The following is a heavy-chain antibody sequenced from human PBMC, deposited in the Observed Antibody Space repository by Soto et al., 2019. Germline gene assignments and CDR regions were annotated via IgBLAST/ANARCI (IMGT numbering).Heavy chain of an antibody. CDR2: IIPILGAG. CDR3: ASDGEERGDFDY. J-gene: IGHJ4*02. D-gene: IGHD3-10*01. Sequence: VQLMQSGAEVKQPGSSVKVSCQASGDSFKTSSINWVRHAPGRGLEWMGGIIPILGAGDYAQKFQGRLTITADEATTTAYMELSSLSSEDMAVYYCASDGEERGDFDYWGQGTLVTVSS. CDR1: GDSFKTSS. V-gene: IGHV1-69*11.